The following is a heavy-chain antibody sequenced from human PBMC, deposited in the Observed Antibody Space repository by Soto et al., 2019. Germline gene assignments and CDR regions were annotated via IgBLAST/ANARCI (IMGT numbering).Heavy chain of an antibody. CDR2: IIPIFGTA. J-gene: IGHJ4*02. V-gene: IGHV1-69*01. Sequence: QVQLVQSGAEVKKPGSSVKVSCKASGGTFSSYAISWVRQAPGQGLEWMGGIIPIFGTANYAQKFQGRVTITADESTSTAYMELSSLRSEDTAVYYCATNLGGSIAAAEFRSDYWGQGTLVTVSS. D-gene: IGHD6-13*01. CDR3: ATNLGGSIAAAEFRSDY. CDR1: GGTFSSYA.